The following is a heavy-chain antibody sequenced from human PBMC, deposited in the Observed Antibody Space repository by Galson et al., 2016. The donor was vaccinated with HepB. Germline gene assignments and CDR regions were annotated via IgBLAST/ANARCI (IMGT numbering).Heavy chain of an antibody. CDR2: TYYRSKWYN. V-gene: IGHV6-1*01. CDR1: GDSVSSNDAI. Sequence: CAISGDSVSSNDAIWNWIRQSPSRGLEWLGRTYYRSKWYNHYAVSVNSRITIDPDTSRNQISLQLNSVTPEDTAVYYCARDTSTWDGLGTEYFHHWGQGTLVTVSS. J-gene: IGHJ1*01. D-gene: IGHD2-2*01. CDR3: ARDTSTWDGLGTEYFHH.